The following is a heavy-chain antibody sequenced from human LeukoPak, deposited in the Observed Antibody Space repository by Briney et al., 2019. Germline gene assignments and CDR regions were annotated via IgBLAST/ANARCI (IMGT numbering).Heavy chain of an antibody. D-gene: IGHD3-9*01. CDR2: IYTSGST. V-gene: IGHV4-4*07. CDR3: ARDFTYYDILTGYYRSYYFDY. J-gene: IGHJ4*02. CDR1: GGSICSYY. Sequence: SETLSLTCTVSGGSICSYYWSWIRQPAGKGLEWIGRIYTSGSTNYNPSLKSRVTMSVDTSKNQFSLKLSSVTAADTAVYYCARDFTYYDILTGYYRSYYFDYWGQGTLVTVSS.